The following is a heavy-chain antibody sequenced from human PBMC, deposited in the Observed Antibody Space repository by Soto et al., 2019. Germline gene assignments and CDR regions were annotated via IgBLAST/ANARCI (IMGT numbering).Heavy chain of an antibody. D-gene: IGHD3-22*01. CDR1: GGSISSSEYY. Sequence: PSETLSLTCTVSGGSISSSEYYWSWIRQPPGRGLEWIGYIDSSGTTYYNASLKSRLMISVDTSKNQFSLRLTSMTAADTAVYYCASSGIVGREVNTWFDPWGQGTLVTVSS. CDR2: IDSSGTT. CDR3: ASSGIVGREVNTWFDP. V-gene: IGHV4-30-4*01. J-gene: IGHJ5*02.